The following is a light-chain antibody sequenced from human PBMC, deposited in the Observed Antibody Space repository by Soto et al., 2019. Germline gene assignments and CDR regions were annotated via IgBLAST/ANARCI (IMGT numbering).Light chain of an antibody. CDR1: QDISSW. V-gene: IGKV1D-12*01. CDR2: AAS. J-gene: IGKJ4*01. Sequence: DIPMTQSPSSVSASVGDRVTITCRASQDISSWLAWYQHKPGKAPSLLIYAASSLQSGVPSRFRGSGSGTDFALTIAGLESEDFATYYCQQANSFPLTFGGGIKVEIK. CDR3: QQANSFPLT.